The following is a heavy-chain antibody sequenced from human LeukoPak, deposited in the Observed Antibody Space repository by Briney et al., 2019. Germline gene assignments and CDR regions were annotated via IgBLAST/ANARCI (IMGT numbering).Heavy chain of an antibody. Sequence: SETLSLTCTVSGGSLIGYYWGWIRQPPGKGLECIGYIHSSEGTAHNASLKSRLTILLDTSKNQFSLTLSSVTAADTAVYYCARHAYGEGMVVWGKGTTVTVSS. CDR2: IHSSEGT. J-gene: IGHJ6*04. CDR3: ARHAYGEGMVV. V-gene: IGHV4-59*08. CDR1: GGSLIGYY. D-gene: IGHD4-17*01.